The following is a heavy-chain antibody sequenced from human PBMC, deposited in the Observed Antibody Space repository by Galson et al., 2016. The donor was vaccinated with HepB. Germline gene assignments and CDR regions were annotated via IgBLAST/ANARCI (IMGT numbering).Heavy chain of an antibody. V-gene: IGHV4-4*07. Sequence: ETLSLTCTVSGGSISGYYWSWIRQPAGKGLEWIGRIYTSGTTNYNPSLKSRVTMSLDTSKTQFSLRLSSVTAADTAVYYCARERSCNILTGRRNPNQNWFDPWGQGTLVTVSS. D-gene: IGHD3-9*01. J-gene: IGHJ5*02. CDR1: GGSISGYY. CDR2: IYTSGTT. CDR3: ARERSCNILTGRRNPNQNWFDP.